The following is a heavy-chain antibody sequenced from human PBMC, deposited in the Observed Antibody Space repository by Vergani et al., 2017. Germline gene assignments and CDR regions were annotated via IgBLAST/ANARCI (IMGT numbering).Heavy chain of an antibody. CDR3: ARRDSSSPALDY. V-gene: IGHV3-13*01. J-gene: IGHJ4*02. Sequence: EVQLVESGGGLVQPGGSLRLSCAASGFTFSTYDMHWVRQATGKGLEWVSAIGTAGDTYYPGSVKGRFTISRENAKNSLYLQMNVLRAGDTAVYYCARRDSSSPALDYWGQGTLVTVSS. D-gene: IGHD6-6*01. CDR2: IGTAGDT. CDR1: GFTFSTYD.